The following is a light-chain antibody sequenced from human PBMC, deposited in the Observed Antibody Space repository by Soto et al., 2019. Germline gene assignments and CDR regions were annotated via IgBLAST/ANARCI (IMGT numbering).Light chain of an antibody. Sequence: DIQMTQSPPSVSASVGDNVTVSCRASQGISSSLPWYQQKPGKAPKLLIYGASTVQSGVPSRFSGSGSATDFTLTIRSLQPEDFATYYCQQGDKFPLTFGQGTRVDI. V-gene: IGKV1-12*01. CDR3: QQGDKFPLT. CDR2: GAS. J-gene: IGKJ2*01. CDR1: QGISSS.